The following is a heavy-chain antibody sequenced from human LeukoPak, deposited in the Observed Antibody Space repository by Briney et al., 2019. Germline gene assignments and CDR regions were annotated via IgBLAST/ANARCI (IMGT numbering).Heavy chain of an antibody. CDR2: ISFDGSNK. CDR3: ARDQRGYSYAYNYYYYMDV. D-gene: IGHD5-18*01. CDR1: GFTFSNYA. Sequence: GGSLRLSCAASGFTFSNYAMHWVRQAPGKGLEWVSIISFDGSNKYYADSVKGRFTISRDKSKNTLYLQMNSLRAEDTAVYYCARDQRGYSYAYNYYYYMDVWGKGTTVTVSS. V-gene: IGHV3-30*03. J-gene: IGHJ6*03.